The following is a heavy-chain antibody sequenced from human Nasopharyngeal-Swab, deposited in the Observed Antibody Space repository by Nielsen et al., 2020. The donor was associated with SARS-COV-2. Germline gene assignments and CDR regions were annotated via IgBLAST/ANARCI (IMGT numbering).Heavy chain of an antibody. CDR2: ISGSGGST. D-gene: IGHD2-2*01. Sequence: GGSLRLSCAASGFTFSSYAMSWVRQAPGKGLEWVSAISGSGGSTYYADPVKGRFTISRDNSKNTLYLQMNSLRAEDTAVYYCAKKGIVVVPAAGGLDPWGQGTLVTVSS. CDR3: AKKGIVVVPAAGGLDP. CDR1: GFTFSSYA. V-gene: IGHV3-23*01. J-gene: IGHJ5*02.